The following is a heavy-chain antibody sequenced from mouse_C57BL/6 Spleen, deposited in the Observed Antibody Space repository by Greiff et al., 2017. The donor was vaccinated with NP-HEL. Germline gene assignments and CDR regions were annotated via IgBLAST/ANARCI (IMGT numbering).Heavy chain of an antibody. Sequence: QVQLQQPGAELVKPGASVKMSCKASGYTFISYWITWVKQRPGQGLEWIGDIYPGSGSTNYNEKFKSKATLTVDTSSSAAYMQLSSLTSEDSAVYYCARSRITTVVATGDYWGQGTTLTVSS. CDR2: IYPGSGST. CDR1: GYTFISYW. J-gene: IGHJ2*01. D-gene: IGHD1-1*01. V-gene: IGHV1-55*01. CDR3: ARSRITTVVATGDY.